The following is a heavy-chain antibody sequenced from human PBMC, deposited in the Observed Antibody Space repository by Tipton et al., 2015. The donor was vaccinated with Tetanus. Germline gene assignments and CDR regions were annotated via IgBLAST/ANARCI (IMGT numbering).Heavy chain of an antibody. CDR3: AQNKRGDYYYYYGWDV. V-gene: IGHV1-69*06. D-gene: IGHD1/OR15-1a*01. J-gene: IGHJ6*02. CDR2: LIPMFGTP. CDR1: GGTLRGHS. Sequence: SGPEVKKPGSSVNVSCKASGGTLRGHSITWVRQAPGQGLEWMGGLIPMFGTPKYAQKFQDRVTMSADRSTSTFHMELSRLTSEDTATYYCAQNKRGDYYYYYGWDVWGPGTTVTVSS.